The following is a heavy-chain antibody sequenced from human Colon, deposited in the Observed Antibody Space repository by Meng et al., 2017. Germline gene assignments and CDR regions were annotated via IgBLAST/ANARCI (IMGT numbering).Heavy chain of an antibody. CDR3: ARDYWGSLDY. J-gene: IGHJ4*02. D-gene: IGHD7-27*01. CDR1: ACAISCAAYQ. V-gene: IGHV4-61*08. Sequence: QVQLQESGPGLVRPSETLALMSSVYACAISCAAYQWGWIRQPPGKGLELIGYAANSFDPSPNYNPSLKSRVTISLDTPKNQFSLKLTSVTAADTAVYYCARDYWGSLDYWGQGILVTVSS. CDR2: AANSFDPSP.